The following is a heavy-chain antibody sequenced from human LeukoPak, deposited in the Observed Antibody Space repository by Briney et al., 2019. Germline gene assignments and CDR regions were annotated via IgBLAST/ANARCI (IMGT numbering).Heavy chain of an antibody. J-gene: IGHJ3*02. CDR3: AREFGISRAFDI. D-gene: IGHD3-10*01. V-gene: IGHV3-11*05. Sequence: GGSLRLSCAGSGFTFSDYYMAWIRQPPGKGLQRVSYISRGSYDKAYADSVKGRFTISRDDGTDSLYLQMNSLTAEGTAVYYCAREFGISRAFDIWGQGTMVTVSS. CDR1: GFTFSDYY. CDR2: ISRGSYDK.